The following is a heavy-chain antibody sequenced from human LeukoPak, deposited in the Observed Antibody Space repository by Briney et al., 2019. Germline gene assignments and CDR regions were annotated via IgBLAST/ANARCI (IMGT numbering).Heavy chain of an antibody. CDR1: GFTFSSYA. Sequence: GGSLRLSCSASGFTFSSYAMHWVRQAPGKGLEWVGHIRSKADGGTPDYIAPVKGRFTISRDDSKDTLYLQMNSLNTEDTAMYYCTTRSPARYCSDGACYSSADYWGQGTLVTVSS. CDR2: IRSKADGGTP. CDR3: TTRSPARYCSDGACYSSADY. D-gene: IGHD2-15*01. J-gene: IGHJ4*02. V-gene: IGHV3-15*07.